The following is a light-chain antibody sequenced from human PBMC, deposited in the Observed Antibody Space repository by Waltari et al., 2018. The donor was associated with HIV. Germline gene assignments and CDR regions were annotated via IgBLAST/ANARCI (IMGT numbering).Light chain of an antibody. CDR1: QSVSRN. V-gene: IGKV3-15*01. J-gene: IGKJ1*01. CDR2: AAS. Sequence: EVVMTQSPATLSVSPGERAALACRASQSVSRNLAWYQQKPGQPPRLLIYAASTRASGVPVRISGTGSGTEFTLTISSLQSEDFAVYYCQQYGTSPPWTFGQGTKVEIK. CDR3: QQYGTSPPWT.